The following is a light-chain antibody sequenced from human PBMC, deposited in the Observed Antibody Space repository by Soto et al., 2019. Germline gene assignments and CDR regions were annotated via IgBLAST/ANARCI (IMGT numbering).Light chain of an antibody. CDR2: GAS. Sequence: EIVMSQSPATLSLSPGERATRSCRSSQSVSSSYLAWYQQKPGQAPRRLIYGASNRATGIPDRFSGSGSGTDFTLTISRLEPEDFAVYYCQQYGSSGTFGQGTKVDI. CDR3: QQYGSSGT. J-gene: IGKJ1*01. CDR1: QSVSSSY. V-gene: IGKV3-20*01.